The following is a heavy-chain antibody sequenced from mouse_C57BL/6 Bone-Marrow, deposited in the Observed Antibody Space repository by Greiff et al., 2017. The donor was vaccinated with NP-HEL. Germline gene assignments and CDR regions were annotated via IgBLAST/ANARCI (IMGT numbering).Heavy chain of an antibody. CDR1: GFTFSDFY. Sequence: EVQGVESGGGLVQSGRSLRLSCATSGFTFSDFYMEWVRQAPGKGLEWIAASRNKANDYTTEYSASVKGRFIVSRDTSQSILYLQMNALRAEDTAIYYCARDGIYDYDDYAMDYWGQGTSVTVSS. D-gene: IGHD2-4*01. J-gene: IGHJ4*01. CDR2: SRNKANDYTT. CDR3: ARDGIYDYDDYAMDY. V-gene: IGHV7-1*01.